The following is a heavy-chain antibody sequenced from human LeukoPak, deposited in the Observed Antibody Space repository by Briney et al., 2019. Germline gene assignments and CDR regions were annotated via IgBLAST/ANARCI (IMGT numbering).Heavy chain of an antibody. Sequence: ASVKVSCKASGYTFTGYYMHWVRQAPGQGLEWMGWINPNSGGTNYAQKFQGRVTMTRDTSISTAYMELRSLRSDDTAVYYCARDLITMVRGVILYYYGMDVWGQGTTITVSS. CDR3: ARDLITMVRGVILYYYGMDV. CDR1: GYTFTGYY. D-gene: IGHD3-10*01. CDR2: INPNSGGT. V-gene: IGHV1-2*02. J-gene: IGHJ6*02.